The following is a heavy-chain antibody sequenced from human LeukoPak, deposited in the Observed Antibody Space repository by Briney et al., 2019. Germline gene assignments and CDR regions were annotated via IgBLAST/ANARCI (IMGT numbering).Heavy chain of an antibody. J-gene: IGHJ4*02. V-gene: IGHV1-18*01. CDR2: ISAYNGNT. D-gene: IGHD5-18*01. Sequence: ASVKVSCTASGYTFTSYGISWVRQAPGQGLEWMGWISAYNGNTNYAQKLQGRVTMTTDTSTSTAYMELRSLRSDDTAVYYCARARTWIQLWPLGYWGQGTLVTVSS. CDR3: ARARTWIQLWPLGY. CDR1: GYTFTSYG.